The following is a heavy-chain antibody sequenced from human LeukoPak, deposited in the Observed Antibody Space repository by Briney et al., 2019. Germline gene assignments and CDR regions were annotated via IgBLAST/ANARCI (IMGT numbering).Heavy chain of an antibody. J-gene: IGHJ6*02. CDR3: ARDGGIIRFGGQDV. Sequence: GGSLRLSCAASGFTFSSYWMSCVRQAPGKGLEWVANMNRDGSEKNYVDSIKGRFTISRDNAANSLYLQMNSLRVEDTAVYYCARDGGIIRFGGQDVWGQGTTVIVS. CDR2: MNRDGSEK. D-gene: IGHD3-16*01. CDR1: GFTFSSYW. V-gene: IGHV3-7*01.